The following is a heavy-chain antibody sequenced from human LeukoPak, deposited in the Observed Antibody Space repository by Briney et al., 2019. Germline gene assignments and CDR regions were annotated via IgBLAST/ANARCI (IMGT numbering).Heavy chain of an antibody. CDR3: ARVNDVAVVAAAAPHFEH. D-gene: IGHD2-15*01. CDR2: ISAYKGDT. CDR1: GYTFISYG. J-gene: IGHJ4*02. V-gene: IGHV1-18*01. Sequence: GASVKVSCKPSGYTFISYGISWVRQAPGQGREWVGWISAYKGDTDYAQKFQGRVAMTTDTSTNKVYMELRSLTSDDTAVYYCARVNDVAVVAAAAPHFEHWGQGTLVTVSS.